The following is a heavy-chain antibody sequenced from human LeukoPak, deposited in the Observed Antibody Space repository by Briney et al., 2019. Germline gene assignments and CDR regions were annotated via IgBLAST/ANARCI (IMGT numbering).Heavy chain of an antibody. CDR1: GGTFSSYA. D-gene: IGHD1-26*01. V-gene: IGHV1-69*04. J-gene: IGHJ4*02. Sequence: SVKVSCKASGGTFSSYAISWVRQAPGQGLEWMGRIIPILGIANYAQKFQGRVTITADKSTSTAYMELSSLRSEDTAVYYCERGQETDRELLHFDYWGQGTLVTVSS. CDR3: ERGQETDRELLHFDY. CDR2: IIPILGIA.